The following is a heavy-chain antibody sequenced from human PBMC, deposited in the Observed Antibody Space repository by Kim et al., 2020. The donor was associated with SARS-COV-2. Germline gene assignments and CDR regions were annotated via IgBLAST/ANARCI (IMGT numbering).Heavy chain of an antibody. CDR1: GGSISSSSYY. CDR2: IYYSGST. J-gene: IGHJ6*02. V-gene: IGHV4-39*07. D-gene: IGHD2-2*01. Sequence: SETLSLTCTVSGGSISSSSYYWGWIRQPPGKGLEWIGSIYYSGSTYYNPSLKSRVTISVDTSKNQFSLKLSSVTAADTAVYYCARVEYCSSTSCYYYGMDVWGQGTTVTVSS. CDR3: ARVEYCSSTSCYYYGMDV.